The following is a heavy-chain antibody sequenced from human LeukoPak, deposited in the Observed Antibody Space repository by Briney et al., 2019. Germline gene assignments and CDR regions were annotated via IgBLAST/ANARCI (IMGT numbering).Heavy chain of an antibody. CDR1: GFTFSSYG. J-gene: IGHJ6*03. Sequence: GGSLRLSCAASGFTFSSYGMHWVRQAPGKGLEWVAFIRYDGSNKYYADSVKGRFTISRDNSKNTLYLQMNNLRPEDTAVYYCAKGDGSGSYYYIDVWGKGTTVIISS. CDR2: IRYDGSNK. V-gene: IGHV3-30*02. D-gene: IGHD3-10*01. CDR3: AKGDGSGSYYYIDV.